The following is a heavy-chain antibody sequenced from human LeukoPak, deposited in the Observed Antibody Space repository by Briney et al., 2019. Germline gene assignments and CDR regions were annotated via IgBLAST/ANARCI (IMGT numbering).Heavy chain of an antibody. D-gene: IGHD2-2*01. J-gene: IGHJ3*02. CDR3: ARLKVYCSSTSCYGLGAFDI. CDR1: GYTLTELS. V-gene: IGHV1-24*01. CDR2: FDPEGGET. Sequence: ASVKVSCKVSGYTLTELSMHWVRQAPGKGLEWMGGFDPEGGETIYAQKFQGRVTMTEDTSTDTAYMELSSLRSEDTAAYYCARLKVYCSSTSCYGLGAFDIWGQGTMVTVSS.